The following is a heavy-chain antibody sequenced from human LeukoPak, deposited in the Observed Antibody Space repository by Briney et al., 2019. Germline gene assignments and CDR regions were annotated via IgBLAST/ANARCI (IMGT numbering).Heavy chain of an antibody. CDR3: ARGLNDSWTGENY. CDR2: IYNSGST. D-gene: IGHD3-3*01. J-gene: IGHJ4*02. Sequence: PSETLSLTCTVSGDSFSYFYWSWIRQPPGKGLEWIGYIYNSGSTNYNPSLKSRVTISLDTSKSQFSLKVRYVTAADTAVYYCARGLNDSWTGENYWGQGTLVTVSS. CDR1: GDSFSYFY. V-gene: IGHV4-59*12.